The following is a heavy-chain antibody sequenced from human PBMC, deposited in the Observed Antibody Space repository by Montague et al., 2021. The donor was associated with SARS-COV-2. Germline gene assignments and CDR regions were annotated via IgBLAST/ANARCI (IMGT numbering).Heavy chain of an antibody. D-gene: IGHD3-22*01. J-gene: IGHJ4*03. CDR1: GGSVNSGGYY. Sequence: SETLSLTCTVSGGSVNSGGYYWSWIRQPPGKGLEWIGNIYYSGTTNYNPSLKSRVTISVDTSKNQFSLKLSSVTAADAAVYYCATGVLAMNMIVVLITQGNYYFDYWGHGTMVTVSS. V-gene: IGHV4-61*08. CDR3: ATGVLAMNMIVVLITQGNYYFDY. CDR2: IYYSGTT.